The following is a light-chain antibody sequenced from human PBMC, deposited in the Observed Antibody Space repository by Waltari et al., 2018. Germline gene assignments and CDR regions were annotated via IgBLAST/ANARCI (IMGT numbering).Light chain of an antibody. CDR1: NSNVDILHL. CDR3: CSFAGYGIYV. J-gene: IGLJ1*01. Sequence: QSALTQPASVSGSPGQSITLSCTAVNSNVDILHLVSWYQHHPGRNPRLLIYELSQRPSGISQLFSGSKSSNTASLTISGLQPEDEADYFCCSFAGYGIYVFGSGTQVSVL. CDR2: ELS. V-gene: IGLV2-23*02.